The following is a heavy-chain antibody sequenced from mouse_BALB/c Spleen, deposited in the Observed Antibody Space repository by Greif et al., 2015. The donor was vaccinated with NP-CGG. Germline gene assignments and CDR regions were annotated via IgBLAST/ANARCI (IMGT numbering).Heavy chain of an antibody. J-gene: IGHJ4*01. D-gene: IGHD2-12*01. CDR2: ISSGGSYT. CDR1: GFTFSSYG. CDR3: AKVFTKDYYAMDY. Sequence: EVKLVESGGDLVKPGGSLKLSCAASGFTFSSYGMSWVRQTPDKRLEWVATISSGGSYTYYPDSVKGRFTISRDNAKNTPYLQMSSLKSEDTAMYHCAKVFTKDYYAMDYWGQGTSVTVSS. V-gene: IGHV5-6*01.